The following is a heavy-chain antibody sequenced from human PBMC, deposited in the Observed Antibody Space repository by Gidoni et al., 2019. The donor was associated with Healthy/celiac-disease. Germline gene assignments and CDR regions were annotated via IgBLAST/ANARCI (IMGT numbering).Heavy chain of an antibody. D-gene: IGHD1-26*01. Sequence: VQLVESGGGLVQPGGSLRLYCAASGCTFSSYDMHWVRQATGKGLEWVSAFGTAVYTYYPGSVKCRFTISRENAKNSLYLHMHSLRAGDTAVYYCARAGYGSGYGMDVWGQGTTVTVSS. CDR2: FGTAVYT. J-gene: IGHJ6*02. V-gene: IGHV3-13*01. CDR3: ARAGYGSGYGMDV. CDR1: GCTFSSYD.